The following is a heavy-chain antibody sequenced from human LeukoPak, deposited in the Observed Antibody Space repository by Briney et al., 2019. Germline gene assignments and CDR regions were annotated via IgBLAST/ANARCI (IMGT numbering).Heavy chain of an antibody. CDR1: GFTFSSYA. CDR2: ISGSGDST. D-gene: IGHD1-26*01. CDR3: ARDYGTLGADERFDY. Sequence: GGSLRLSCAASGFTFSSYAMSWVRQAPGKGLEWVSAISGSGDSTFYAESVKGRFTISRDNSKNTLLLQMSGLRADDTAMYYCARDYGTLGADERFDYWGQGTLVTVSS. J-gene: IGHJ4*02. V-gene: IGHV3-23*01.